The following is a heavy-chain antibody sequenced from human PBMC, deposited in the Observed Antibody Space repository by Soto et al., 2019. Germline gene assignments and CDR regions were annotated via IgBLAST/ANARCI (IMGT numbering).Heavy chain of an antibody. J-gene: IGHJ4*02. CDR2: ISSSSSYI. V-gene: IGHV3-21*01. CDR3: ARVLGTKNRGYYFDY. Sequence: GGSLRLSCAASGFTFSSYSMNWVRQAPGKGLDWVSSISSSSSYIYYAASVKGRFTISRDDAKNSLYLQMNSLRAEDTAVYYCARVLGTKNRGYYFDYWGQGTLVTVSS. CDR1: GFTFSSYS. D-gene: IGHD3-10*01.